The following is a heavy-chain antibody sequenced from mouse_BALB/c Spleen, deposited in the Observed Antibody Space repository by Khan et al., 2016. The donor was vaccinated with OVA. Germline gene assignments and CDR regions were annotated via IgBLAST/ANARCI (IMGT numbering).Heavy chain of an antibody. J-gene: IGHJ3*01. CDR3: ADRLTRSFAY. V-gene: IGHV5-6*01. CDR2: ISSGGDYT. Sequence: EVQLVESGGDLVKPGGSLKLSCAASGFTISSYCMSWVRQTPDKRLEWVASISSGGDYTNYPHSVKGRFTITRDTAKNTLYLQMSALKSEDTAIYYVADRLTRSFAYWGQGTLVTVSA. CDR1: GFTISSYC.